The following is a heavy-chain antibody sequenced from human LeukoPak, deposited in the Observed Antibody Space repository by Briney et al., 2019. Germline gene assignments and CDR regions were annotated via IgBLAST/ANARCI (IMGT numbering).Heavy chain of an antibody. Sequence: GGSMRLSCEASGFTFSSYAMSWVRQAPGKGLEWVSAISGSGGSTYYADSVKGRFTISRDNSKNTLYLQMNSLRAEDTAVYYCAKVSGGNSDAFDIWGQGTMVTVSS. J-gene: IGHJ3*02. CDR3: AKVSGGNSDAFDI. D-gene: IGHD4-23*01. V-gene: IGHV3-23*01. CDR1: GFTFSSYA. CDR2: ISGSGGST.